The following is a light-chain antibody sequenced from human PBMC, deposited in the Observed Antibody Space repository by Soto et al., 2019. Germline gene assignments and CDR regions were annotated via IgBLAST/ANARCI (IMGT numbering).Light chain of an antibody. V-gene: IGKV1-16*01. Sequence: DIQLTQSPSSLSASVGDRVTITCRASQDIHNYLAWFQQKPGKAPKSLIYETSTLQSGVPLRFAGDASGTRFTLTISSLQPEDVATYYCLQYETYPVLFGGGTTVEI. CDR1: QDIHNY. J-gene: IGKJ4*01. CDR3: LQYETYPVL. CDR2: ETS.